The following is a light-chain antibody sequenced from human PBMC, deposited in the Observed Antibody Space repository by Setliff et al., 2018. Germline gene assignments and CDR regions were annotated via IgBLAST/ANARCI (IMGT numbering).Light chain of an antibody. CDR1: SSDVGGYTY. Sequence: QSALTQPASVSGSPGQSITISCTGTSSDVGGYTYVSWYQHHPGKAPKLIIYEVSNRPSGISNRFSGSKSGNTASLTISGLQAEDEADYFCNSYTSSSTLVFGGGTQLTVL. CDR2: EVS. CDR3: NSYTSSSTLV. J-gene: IGLJ3*02. V-gene: IGLV2-14*01.